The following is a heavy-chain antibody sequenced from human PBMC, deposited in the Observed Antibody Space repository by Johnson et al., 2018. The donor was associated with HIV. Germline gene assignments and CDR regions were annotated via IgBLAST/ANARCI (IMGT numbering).Heavy chain of an antibody. V-gene: IGHV3-30*02. Sequence: QVQLVESGGGVVQPGRYLRLSCAASGFTFSSYAMHWVRQAPGKGLEWVALIRYDGSNKYYADSVKGRFIISRDNSKNTLYLQMNSLRPDDTAVYFCAKEQPYYYDNRHAFDIWGQGTMVTVSS. D-gene: IGHD3-22*01. CDR3: AKEQPYYYDNRHAFDI. J-gene: IGHJ3*02. CDR2: IRYDGSNK. CDR1: GFTFSSYA.